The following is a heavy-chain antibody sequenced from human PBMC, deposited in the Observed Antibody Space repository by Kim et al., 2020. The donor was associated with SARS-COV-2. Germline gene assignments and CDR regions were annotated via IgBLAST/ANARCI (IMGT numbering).Heavy chain of an antibody. D-gene: IGHD1-26*01. Sequence: GGSLRLSCAASGFTFSSYWMHWVRQAPGKGLEWVSHINRDGSITNYADSVKGRFTISRDNAKNTLYLQMNSLRVEDTAVYYCVRASFSGNDYWGQGTLASVSS. CDR3: VRASFSGNDY. CDR1: GFTFSSYW. V-gene: IGHV3-74*01. CDR2: INRDGSIT. J-gene: IGHJ4*02.